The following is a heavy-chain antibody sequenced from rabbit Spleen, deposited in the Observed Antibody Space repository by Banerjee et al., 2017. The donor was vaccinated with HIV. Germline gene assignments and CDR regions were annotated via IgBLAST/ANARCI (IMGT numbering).Heavy chain of an antibody. V-gene: IGHV1S47*01. Sequence: EESGGDLVKPGASLTLTCTASGFDFSSDAMCWVRQAPGKRPEWIACIYNGDGSTYYAGWVNGRFTISKSSSTVDLQVTSLTAADTATYFCARARGTYDGGEDYAFALWGPGTLVTVS. CDR1: GFDFSSDA. CDR3: ARARGTYDGGEDYAFAL. CDR2: IYNGDGST. D-gene: IGHD5-1*01. J-gene: IGHJ4*01.